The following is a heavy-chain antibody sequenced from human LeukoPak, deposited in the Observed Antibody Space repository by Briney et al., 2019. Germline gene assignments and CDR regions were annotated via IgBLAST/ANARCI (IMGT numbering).Heavy chain of an antibody. CDR2: IYSGGST. Sequence: GGSLRLSCAASGFTVSSNYMSWVRQAPGKGLEWVSVIYSGGSTYYADSVKGRFTISRDNSKNTLYLQMNSLRAEDTAVYYCASHDYDSSGYYYDFDYWGQGTLVTVSS. D-gene: IGHD3-22*01. CDR3: ASHDYDSSGYYYDFDY. CDR1: GFTVSSNY. J-gene: IGHJ4*02. V-gene: IGHV3-66*04.